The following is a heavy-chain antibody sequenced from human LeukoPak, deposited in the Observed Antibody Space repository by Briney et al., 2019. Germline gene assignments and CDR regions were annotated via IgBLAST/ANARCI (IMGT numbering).Heavy chain of an antibody. CDR2: INWNGATT. D-gene: IGHD3-22*01. CDR1: GFNFGDYA. CDR3: ARIGIKYYYDNSGMFDS. J-gene: IGHJ4*02. V-gene: IGHV3-20*04. Sequence: PGGSLRLSCAGSGFNFGDYAMSWVRQGPGKGLEWGSGINWNGATTSYADSVKGHFTISSDNAKNFLHLQMHSLTAEDTALYYCARIGIKYYYDNSGMFDSWGQGTLVTVSS.